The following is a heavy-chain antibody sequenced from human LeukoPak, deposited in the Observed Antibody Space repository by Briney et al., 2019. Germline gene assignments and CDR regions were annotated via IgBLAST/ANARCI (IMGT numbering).Heavy chain of an antibody. D-gene: IGHD2-2*01. V-gene: IGHV1-8*01. CDR1: GYTFTSYD. Sequence: ASVKVSCKASGYTFTSYDINWVRQATGQGLEWMGWMNPNSGNTGYAQKFQGRVTMTRNTSISTAYKELSSLRSEDTAVYYCASSCSSTSCAATKNWFDPWGQGTLVTVSS. CDR2: MNPNSGNT. CDR3: ASSCSSTSCAATKNWFDP. J-gene: IGHJ5*02.